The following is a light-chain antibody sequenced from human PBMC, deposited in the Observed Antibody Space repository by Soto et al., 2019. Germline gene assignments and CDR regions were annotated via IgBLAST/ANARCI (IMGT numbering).Light chain of an antibody. CDR3: QSYDSNNQV. V-gene: IGLV6-57*02. CDR1: SGSIASHY. CDR2: ENN. J-gene: IGLJ3*02. Sequence: NFLLTQPHSVSESPGKTVTISCTGSSGSIASHYVQWYQQRPGSAPTTVIYENNQRRSGVPGRFSASIDSSSNSAPLTISGLKSQEGANWHCQSYDSNNQVFGGGTEDTLL.